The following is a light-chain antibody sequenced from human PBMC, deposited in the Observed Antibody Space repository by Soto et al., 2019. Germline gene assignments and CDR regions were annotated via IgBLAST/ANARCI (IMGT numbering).Light chain of an antibody. CDR3: QQYESLPLT. Sequence: EIVMTQSPATLSVSPGERATLSCRASQSVGSNLAWYQQKPGQAPRLLIYGASTRATGIPARFSGSGSGTEFTLTISSLQPEDFATYYCQQYESLPLTFGQGTRLEI. CDR2: GAS. CDR1: QSVGSN. V-gene: IGKV3-15*01. J-gene: IGKJ5*01.